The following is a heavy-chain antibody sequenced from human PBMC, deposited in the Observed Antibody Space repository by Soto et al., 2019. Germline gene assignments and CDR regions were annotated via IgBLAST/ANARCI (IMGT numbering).Heavy chain of an antibody. V-gene: IGHV4-4*02. CDR2: IYHSGST. Sequence: SETLSLTCAVSSGSISSSNWWGWVRQPPGKGLEWIGEIYHSGSTNYNPSLKSRVTISVDKSKNQFSLKLSSVTAADTAVYYCARAKGVVSEAYAFDIWGQGTMVTVSS. CDR3: ARAKGVVSEAYAFDI. J-gene: IGHJ3*02. D-gene: IGHD2-15*01. CDR1: SGSISSSNW.